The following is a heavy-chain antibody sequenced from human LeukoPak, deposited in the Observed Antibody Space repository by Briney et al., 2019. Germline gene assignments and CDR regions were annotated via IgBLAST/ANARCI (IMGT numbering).Heavy chain of an antibody. V-gene: IGHV3-23*01. CDR3: AKERIVVVPAAIGPLGY. CDR1: GFTFSNYG. CDR2: ISGSGGSP. Sequence: GGSLRLSCAASGFTFSNYGMTWVRQAPGKGLEWVSGISGSGGSPYYADSVKGRFTISRDNSKSTLFLQMNSLRAEDTAVYYCAKERIVVVPAAIGPLGYWGQGTLVTVSS. D-gene: IGHD2-2*02. J-gene: IGHJ4*02.